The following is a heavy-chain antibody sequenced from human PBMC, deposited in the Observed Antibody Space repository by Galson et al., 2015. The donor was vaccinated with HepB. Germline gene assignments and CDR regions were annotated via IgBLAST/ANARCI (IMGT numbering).Heavy chain of an antibody. J-gene: IGHJ4*02. D-gene: IGHD5-18*01. V-gene: IGHV5-10-1*01. Sequence: QSGAEVKKPGESLRISCKGSGYSFTSYWISWVRQMPGKGLEWMGRIDPSDSYTNYSPSFQGHVTISADKSISTAYLQWSSLKASDTAMYYCASGVGGYSYGHPALDYWGQGTLVTVSS. CDR2: IDPSDSYT. CDR3: ASGVGGYSYGHPALDY. CDR1: GYSFTSYW.